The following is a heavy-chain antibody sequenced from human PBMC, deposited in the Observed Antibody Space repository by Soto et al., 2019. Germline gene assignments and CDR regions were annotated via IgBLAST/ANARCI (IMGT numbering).Heavy chain of an antibody. Sequence: ASVKVSCKASGYTFTGYYMHWVRQAPGQGLEWMGWINPNSGGTNYAQKFQGRVTMTRDTSISTAYMELSRLRSDDTAVYYCARAVYSSSNYFDYWGQGNLVTVSS. V-gene: IGHV1-2*02. J-gene: IGHJ4*02. CDR3: ARAVYSSSNYFDY. D-gene: IGHD6-6*01. CDR2: INPNSGGT. CDR1: GYTFTGYY.